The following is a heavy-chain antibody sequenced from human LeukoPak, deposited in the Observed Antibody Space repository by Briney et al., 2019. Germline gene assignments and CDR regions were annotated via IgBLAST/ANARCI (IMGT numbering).Heavy chain of an antibody. V-gene: IGHV1-69*01. Sequence: SVKASCKASGGTFSSYAISWVRQAPGQGLEWMGGIIPIFGTANYAQKFQGRVTITADESTSTAYMELSSLRSEDTAVYYCARDPKPTVTTFNWFDPWGQGTLVTVSS. CDR1: GGTFSSYA. D-gene: IGHD4-17*01. CDR2: IIPIFGTA. J-gene: IGHJ5*02. CDR3: ARDPKPTVTTFNWFDP.